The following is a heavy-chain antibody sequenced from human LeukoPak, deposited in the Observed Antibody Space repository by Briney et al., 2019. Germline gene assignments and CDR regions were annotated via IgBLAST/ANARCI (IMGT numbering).Heavy chain of an antibody. D-gene: IGHD1-26*01. CDR2: IRYDGSNK. V-gene: IGHV3-30*02. CDR1: GFTFSSYG. Sequence: GGSLRLSCAASGFTFSSYGMHWVRQAPGKGLEWVAFIRYDGSNKYYADSVKGRFIISRDNSKNTLYLQMNSLRAEDTAVYYCAKVGLGATTFFDYWGQGTLVTVSS. J-gene: IGHJ4*02. CDR3: AKVGLGATTFFDY.